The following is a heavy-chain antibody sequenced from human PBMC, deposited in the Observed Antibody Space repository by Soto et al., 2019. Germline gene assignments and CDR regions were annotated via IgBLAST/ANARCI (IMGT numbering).Heavy chain of an antibody. Sequence: PSETLSLTCAVYGGSFSGYYWSWIRQPPGKGLEWIGEINHSGSTNYNPSLKSRVTISVDTSKNQFSLKLSSVTAADTAVYYCARHGGYYYYGMDVSGQGTTVTVYS. V-gene: IGHV4-34*01. J-gene: IGHJ6*02. CDR3: ARHGGYYYYGMDV. CDR1: GGSFSGYY. CDR2: INHSGST.